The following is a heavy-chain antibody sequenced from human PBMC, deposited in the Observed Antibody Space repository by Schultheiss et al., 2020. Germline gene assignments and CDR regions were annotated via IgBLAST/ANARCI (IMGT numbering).Heavy chain of an antibody. Sequence: SETLSLTCTVSGGSISSYYWSWIRQPPGKGLEWIGYIYYSGSTNYNPSLKSRVTISVDTSKNQFSLNLTSVTAADTAVYYCARDGILPAAMPDYYYGVDVWGKGTTVTVSS. CDR2: IYYSGST. CDR1: GGSISSYY. V-gene: IGHV4-59*12. CDR3: ARDGILPAAMPDYYYGVDV. D-gene: IGHD2-2*01. J-gene: IGHJ6*04.